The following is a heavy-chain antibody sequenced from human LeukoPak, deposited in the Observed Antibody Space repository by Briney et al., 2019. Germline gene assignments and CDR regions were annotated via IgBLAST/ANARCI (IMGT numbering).Heavy chain of an antibody. CDR1: GFTFNNYG. CDR2: IRYDGSNK. D-gene: IGHD4-11*01. CDR3: AKGRLEGYYYYYMDV. J-gene: IGHJ6*03. Sequence: GGSLRLSCAASGFTFNNYGMHWVRQAPGKGLEWVAFIRYDGSNKYYPDSVKGRFTISRDNSKNTLYLQMNSLRAEDTAVYYCAKGRLEGYYYYYMDVWGKGTTVTVSS. V-gene: IGHV3-30*02.